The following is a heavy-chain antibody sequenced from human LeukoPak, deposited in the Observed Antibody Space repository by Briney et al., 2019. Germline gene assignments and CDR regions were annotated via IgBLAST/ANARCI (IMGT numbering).Heavy chain of an antibody. CDR2: IYSGGTT. CDR1: ELNVSNNY. CDR3: AREHYDYFWGTYRSYALDI. J-gene: IGHJ3*02. D-gene: IGHD3-16*02. V-gene: IGHV3-53*01. Sequence: TGGSLRLSCAASELNVSNNYMNWVRQAPGKGLGWVSVIYSGGTTNYADSVQGRFTISRDSSKNTVYLQMNRLRADDTAVYYCAREHYDYFWGTYRSYALDIWGQGTMVTVSS.